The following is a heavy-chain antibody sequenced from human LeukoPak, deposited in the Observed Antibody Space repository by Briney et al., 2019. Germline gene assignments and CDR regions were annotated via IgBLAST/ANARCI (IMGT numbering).Heavy chain of an antibody. CDR3: ASVKWELGS. CDR2: IYYSGST. V-gene: IGHV4-39*01. Sequence: SETLSLTCTVSGGSISSSSYYWGGIRQPPGKGREWIGSIYYSGSTYYNPSLKRLTTISVDTSKNQFSLKLSSVNAADTAVYYCASVKWELGSWGQGTLVTVSS. D-gene: IGHD1-26*01. J-gene: IGHJ5*02. CDR1: GGSISSSSYY.